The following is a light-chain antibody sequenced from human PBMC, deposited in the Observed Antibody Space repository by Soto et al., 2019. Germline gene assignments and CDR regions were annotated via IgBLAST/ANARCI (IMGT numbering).Light chain of an antibody. V-gene: IGLV1-40*01. J-gene: IGLJ3*02. CDR1: RSNIGADYD. CDR2: GNS. CDR3: QSYDTSLSAWV. Sequence: QPVLTQPPSVSGAPGQRVTISCTGSRSNIGADYDVHWYQQLPRTAPKLLIYGNSNRPSGVPDRLSGSKSGTSASLAITGLQAEDEADYYCQSYDTSLSAWVFGGGTKLTVL.